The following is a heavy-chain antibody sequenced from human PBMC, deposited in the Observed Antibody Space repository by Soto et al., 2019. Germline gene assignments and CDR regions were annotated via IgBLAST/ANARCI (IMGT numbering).Heavy chain of an antibody. D-gene: IGHD6-13*01. V-gene: IGHV3-23*01. J-gene: IGHJ4*02. CDR1: GFTFSSYA. CDR3: AKDSQRYSSSWYFDY. CDR2: ISGSGGST. Sequence: GGSLRLSCAASGFTFSSYAMSWVRQAPGKGLEWVSAISGSGGSTYYADSVKGRFAISRDNSKNTLYMQKNSLRAEDTAVYYCAKDSQRYSSSWYFDYWGQGTLVTVSS.